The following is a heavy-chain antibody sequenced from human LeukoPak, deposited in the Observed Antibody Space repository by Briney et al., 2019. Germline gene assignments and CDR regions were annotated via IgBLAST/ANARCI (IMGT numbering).Heavy chain of an antibody. CDR3: ARDRGSIAAANAFDI. CDR2: INPNSGGT. J-gene: IGHJ3*02. CDR1: GYTFTGYY. D-gene: IGHD6-13*01. Sequence: GASVKVSCKASGYTFTGYYMHWVRQAPGQGLEWMGWINPNSGGTNYAQKFQGRVTMTRDTSISTVYMELSSLRSEDTAVYYCARDRGSIAAANAFDIWGQGTMVTVSS. V-gene: IGHV1-2*02.